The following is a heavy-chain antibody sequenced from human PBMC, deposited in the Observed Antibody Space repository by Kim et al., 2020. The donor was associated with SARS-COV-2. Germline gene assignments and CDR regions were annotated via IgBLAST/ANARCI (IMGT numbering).Heavy chain of an antibody. D-gene: IGHD3-22*01. CDR2: ISNSGNYI. Sequence: GGSLRLSCAASGFSFSDFCMSWIRQAPGKGLEWISCISNSGNYINYADSVKGRFTISRDNAENSLYLQMSSFRAEDTAIFYCARDDRAINWFDPWGQGTLLPLSS. CDR1: GFSFSDFC. V-gene: IGHV3-11*06. CDR3: ARDDRAINWFDP. J-gene: IGHJ5*02.